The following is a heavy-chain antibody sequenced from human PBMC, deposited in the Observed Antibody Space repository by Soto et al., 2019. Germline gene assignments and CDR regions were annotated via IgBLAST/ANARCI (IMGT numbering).Heavy chain of an antibody. D-gene: IGHD6-13*01. CDR2: IIPIFGTA. Sequence: QVQLVQSGAEVKKPGSSVKVSCKASGGTFSSYAISWVRQAPGQGLEWMGGIIPIFGTANYAQKLQGRITITADESTSTAYMKLSSLRSEDTAVYYCARERQQPHFNEYYFDYWGQGTLVTVSS. CDR3: ARERQQPHFNEYYFDY. CDR1: GGTFSSYA. J-gene: IGHJ4*02. V-gene: IGHV1-69*01.